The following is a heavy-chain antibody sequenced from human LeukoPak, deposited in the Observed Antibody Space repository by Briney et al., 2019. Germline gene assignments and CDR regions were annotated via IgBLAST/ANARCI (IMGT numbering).Heavy chain of an antibody. CDR3: ARATLGSLNYYLDY. Sequence: PSETLSLTCTVSGGSISSYYWSWIRQPPGKGLEWIGYIYYSGSTNYNPSLKSRVTISVDTSKNQFSLKLSSVTAADTAVYYCARATLGSLNYYLDYWGQGTLVTVSS. CDR2: IYYSGST. V-gene: IGHV4-59*01. D-gene: IGHD3-10*01. CDR1: GGSISSYY. J-gene: IGHJ4*02.